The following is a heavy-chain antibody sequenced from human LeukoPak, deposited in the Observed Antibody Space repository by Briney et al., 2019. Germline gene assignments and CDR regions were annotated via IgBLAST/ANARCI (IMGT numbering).Heavy chain of an antibody. J-gene: IGHJ5*02. V-gene: IGHV3-30*03. CDR3: ARPRGAAAGTFGFDP. D-gene: IGHD6-13*01. CDR1: GFTFTSYV. CDR2: ISYDGSNK. Sequence: GGSLRLSCAASGFTFTSYVMHWVRQAPGKGLQWVALISYDGSNKYYADSVKGRFTISRDNSRNTLYLQMNSLRAEDTAVYYCARPRGAAAGTFGFDPWGQGTLVTVSS.